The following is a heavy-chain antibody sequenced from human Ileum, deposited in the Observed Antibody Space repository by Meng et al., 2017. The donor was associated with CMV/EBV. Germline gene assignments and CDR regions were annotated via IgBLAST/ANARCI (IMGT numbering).Heavy chain of an antibody. CDR2: IYPDDSDT. V-gene: IGHV5-51*01. J-gene: IGHJ4*02. CDR1: GYSFTTYW. CDR3: ARHQPFDH. Sequence: GGPLRLSCKTSGYSFTTYWIGWVRQMPGKGLEWMGYIYPDDSDTKYSPSFEGQVTISVDKSITTAYLHFSSLKASDTAVYFCARHQPFDHWGQGTLVTVSS.